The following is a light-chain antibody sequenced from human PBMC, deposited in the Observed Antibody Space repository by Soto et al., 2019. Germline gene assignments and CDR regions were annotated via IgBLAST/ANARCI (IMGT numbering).Light chain of an antibody. CDR1: QSVSSY. CDR2: GAS. CDR3: QQYNSWLWT. Sequence: EILMTQSPATLSVSPGERATLSCRASQSVSSYLAWYQQKPGQPPRLLIYGASTRATGIPARFSGSGSGTEFTLIISSLQSEDSAVYYCQQYNSWLWTFGQGTKVDIK. V-gene: IGKV3-15*01. J-gene: IGKJ1*01.